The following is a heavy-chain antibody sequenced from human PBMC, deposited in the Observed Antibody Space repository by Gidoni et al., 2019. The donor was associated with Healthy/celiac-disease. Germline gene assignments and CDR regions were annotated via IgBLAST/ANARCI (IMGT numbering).Heavy chain of an antibody. CDR2: ISGDGGST. D-gene: IGHD7-27*01. CDR3: AKDKPTGDAIFDY. J-gene: IGHJ4*02. Sequence: EVQLVESGGGVVQPGGSLQLYCSPSGFTCDDYAMHWVRQAPGKGLECVSLISGDGGSTYYADSVKGRFTISRDNSKNSLYLQMNSLRTEDTALYYCAKDKPTGDAIFDYWGQGTLVTVSS. V-gene: IGHV3-43*02. CDR1: GFTCDDYA.